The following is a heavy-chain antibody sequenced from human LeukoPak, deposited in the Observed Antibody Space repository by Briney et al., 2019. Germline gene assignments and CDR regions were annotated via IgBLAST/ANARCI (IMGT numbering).Heavy chain of an antibody. CDR3: AKAEKTGSYFPY. J-gene: IGHJ4*02. D-gene: IGHD1-26*01. CDR2: ISGSGGST. Sequence: PGGSLRLSCAASGFTFSSYAMSWVRQAPGKGLEWVSAISGSGGSTYYADSVKGRFTISRDNSKNTLYLHMNSLRAEDTAIYYCAKAEKTGSYFPYWGQGTLVTVSS. V-gene: IGHV3-23*01. CDR1: GFTFSSYA.